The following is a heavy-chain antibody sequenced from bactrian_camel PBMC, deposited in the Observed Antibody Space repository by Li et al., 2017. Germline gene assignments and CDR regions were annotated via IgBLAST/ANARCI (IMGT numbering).Heavy chain of an antibody. V-gene: IGHV3S1*01. CDR3: AAQGGSWPSCLMAAYTY. Sequence: QVQLVESGGGSVQAGGSLTLSCIASGYFRYSAGGGCMAWFRQAPGRSDLFEREVVAVLTTGDGKTSILDSVRGRFTISMDNAKNTLYLQMNSLKPEDTAMYYCAAQGGSWPSCLMAAYTYWGQRTQVTVS. CDR2: LTTGDGKT. CDR1: GYFRYSAGGGC. D-gene: IGHD6*01. J-gene: IGHJ4*01.